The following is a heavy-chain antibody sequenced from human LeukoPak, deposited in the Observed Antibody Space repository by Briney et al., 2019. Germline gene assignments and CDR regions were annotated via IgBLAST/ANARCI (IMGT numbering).Heavy chain of an antibody. D-gene: IGHD6-19*01. CDR3: ARAGASGWYAAGWFDP. Sequence: PGGSLRLSCAASGFPFNNYWMYWVRQAPGKGLVWVSSINTDGRTPRYAASVQGRFTISRDNAKNTLYLQMNSLRDDDTAVYYCARAGASGWYAAGWFDPWGQGTLVTVSS. J-gene: IGHJ5*02. V-gene: IGHV3-74*01. CDR1: GFPFNNYW. CDR2: INTDGRTP.